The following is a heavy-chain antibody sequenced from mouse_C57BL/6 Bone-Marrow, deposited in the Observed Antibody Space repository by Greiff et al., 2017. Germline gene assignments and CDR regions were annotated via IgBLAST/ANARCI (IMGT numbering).Heavy chain of an antibody. CDR3: TRDQGGSIITTFAY. CDR2: ISSGGDYI. CDR1: GFTFSSYA. D-gene: IGHD2-4*01. Sequence: EVMLVEPGEGLVKPGGSLKLSCAASGFTFSSYAMSWVRQTPEKRLEWVAYISSGGDYIYYADTVKGRFTFSRDNARNTLYLQMSRLKSEDTAMYYCTRDQGGSIITTFAYGCRGTLVTVSA. J-gene: IGHJ3*01. V-gene: IGHV5-9-1*02.